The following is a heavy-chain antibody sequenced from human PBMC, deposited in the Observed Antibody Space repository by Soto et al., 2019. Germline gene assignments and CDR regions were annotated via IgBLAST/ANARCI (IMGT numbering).Heavy chain of an antibody. CDR1: GYTFTSYA. D-gene: IGHD5-18*01. V-gene: IGHV1-3*05. Sequence: QVQLVQSGAEEKKPGASVKVSCKASGYTFTSYAMQWVRQAPGQRLEWMGWINAGNGNTKYSQKFQGRVTITRATSASTAYMELSSLRSEDTAVYYCARDPGYSDGNTWGQGTLVTVSS. CDR2: INAGNGNT. J-gene: IGHJ5*02. CDR3: ARDPGYSDGNT.